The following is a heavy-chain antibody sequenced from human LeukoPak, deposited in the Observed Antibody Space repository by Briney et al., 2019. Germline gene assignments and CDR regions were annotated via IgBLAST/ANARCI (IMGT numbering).Heavy chain of an antibody. J-gene: IGHJ4*02. Sequence: PGGSLRLSCAASGFTFSSYSMNWVRQAPGKGLEWVSSISSSSSYIYYADSVKGRFTISRDNAKNSLYLQMNSLRAEDTAVYYCARDPILRGSVDTSSSYYFDYWGQGTLVTVSS. D-gene: IGHD5-18*01. CDR2: ISSSSSYI. V-gene: IGHV3-21*01. CDR1: GFTFSSYS. CDR3: ARDPILRGSVDTSSSYYFDY.